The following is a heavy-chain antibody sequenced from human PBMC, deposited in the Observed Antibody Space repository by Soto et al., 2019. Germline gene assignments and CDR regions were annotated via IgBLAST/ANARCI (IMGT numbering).Heavy chain of an antibody. Sequence: VQLLESGGGLVQPGGSLRLSCAASGFIFSAYAMSWVRQAPGKGLEWIGYIYFSGSTYYNPSLESRVAISLDMSQNQFSLKLSSVIAADTAVYYCASGDAWGLIFASWGQGTLVTVS. CDR2: IYFSGST. D-gene: IGHD4-17*01. CDR1: GFIFSAYA. J-gene: IGHJ4*02. CDR3: ASGDAWGLIFAS. V-gene: IGHV4-31*02.